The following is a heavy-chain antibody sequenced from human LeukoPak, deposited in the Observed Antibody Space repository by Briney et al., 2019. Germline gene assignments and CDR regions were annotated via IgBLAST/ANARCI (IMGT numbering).Heavy chain of an antibody. CDR2: INPNSGGT. D-gene: IGHD5-24*01. CDR1: GYTFTGYY. V-gene: IGHV1-2*02. J-gene: IGHJ5*02. Sequence: ASVKVSCKASGYTFTGYYMHWVRQAPGQGLEWMGWINPNSGGTNYAQKFQGRVTMTRDTSISTAYMELRSLRSDDTALYYCARGGVLGYNNWFDPWGQGTLVTVSS. CDR3: ARGGVLGYNNWFDP.